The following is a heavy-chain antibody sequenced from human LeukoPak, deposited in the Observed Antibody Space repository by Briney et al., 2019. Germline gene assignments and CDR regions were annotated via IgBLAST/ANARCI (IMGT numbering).Heavy chain of an antibody. CDR3: ARDWPSGSYYYGSGRGRWFDP. D-gene: IGHD3-10*01. CDR1: GYSIGSGYY. V-gene: IGHV4-38-2*02. J-gene: IGHJ5*01. CDR2: IYHSGDS. Sequence: SETLSLTCTISGYSIGSGYYWSWIRQSPGKGLEWLASIYHSGDSFYKPSLKSRLTISVDKSKNQFSLKLTSVTAADTAVYFRARDWPSGSYYYGSGRGRWFDPWGQGKMVIVSS.